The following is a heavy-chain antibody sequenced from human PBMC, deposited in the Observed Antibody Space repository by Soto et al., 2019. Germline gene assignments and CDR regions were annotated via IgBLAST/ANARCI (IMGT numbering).Heavy chain of an antibody. CDR1: GFTFSLSS. V-gene: IGHV3-30-3*02. CDR3: AKDNLVRGGWTSGMDV. Sequence: GGSLRLSCAASGFTFSLSSLHWVRQAPGKGLDWLAGTSYERHTKIYADSARGSFTISSDNSNDTVYLQMNSQRHEDTALYVCAKDNLVRGGWTSGMDVWGQGTTVTVSS. CDR2: TSYERHTK. D-gene: IGHD6-19*01. J-gene: IGHJ6*02.